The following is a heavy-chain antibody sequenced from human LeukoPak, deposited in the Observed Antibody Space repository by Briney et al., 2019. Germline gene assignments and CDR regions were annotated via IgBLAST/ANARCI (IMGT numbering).Heavy chain of an antibody. CDR1: GYTFTSYY. D-gene: IGHD3-22*01. V-gene: IGHV1-46*01. CDR3: ASVRSSGYYGHYFDY. Sequence: ASVKVSCKASGYTFTSYYMHWVRQAPGQGLEWMGIINPSGGSTSYAQKFQGRVSMTRDTSTSTVYMELSSLRSEDTAVYYCASVRSSGYYGHYFDYWGQGTLVTVSS. CDR2: INPSGGST. J-gene: IGHJ4*02.